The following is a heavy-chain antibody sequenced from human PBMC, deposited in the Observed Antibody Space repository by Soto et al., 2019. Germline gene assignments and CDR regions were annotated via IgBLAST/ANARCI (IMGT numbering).Heavy chain of an antibody. CDR3: AREGSADYGSYGMDV. J-gene: IGHJ6*02. V-gene: IGHV1-2*02. Sequence: ASVKVSCKASGFTDYYIHWVRQAPGQGLEWMGWVNPNSGGTNYAQKFQGRVAMTRDTFVSTAYMELSRLQSDDTAVYYCAREGSADYGSYGMDVWG. D-gene: IGHD4-17*01. CDR2: VNPNSGGT. CDR1: GFTDYY.